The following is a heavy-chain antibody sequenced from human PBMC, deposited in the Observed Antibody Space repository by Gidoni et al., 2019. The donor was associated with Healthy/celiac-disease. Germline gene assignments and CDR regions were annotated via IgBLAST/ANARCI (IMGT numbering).Heavy chain of an antibody. V-gene: IGHV3-30*02. CDR2: IRYDGSNK. CDR3: AKGGSPQRWLQSH. CDR1: GFTFSSYG. D-gene: IGHD5-12*01. Sequence: QVQLVESGGGVVQPGGSLRLSCAASGFTFSSYGMHWVRQAPGKGLEWVTFIRYDGSNKYYADSVKGRFTISRDNSKNTLYLQMNSLRAEDTAVYYCAKGGSPQRWLQSHWGQGTLVTVSS. J-gene: IGHJ4*02.